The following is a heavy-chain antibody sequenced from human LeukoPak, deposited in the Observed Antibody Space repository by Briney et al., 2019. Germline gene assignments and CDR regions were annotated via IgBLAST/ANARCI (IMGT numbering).Heavy chain of an antibody. CDR1: GFTFSSYA. D-gene: IGHD1-26*01. Sequence: GGSLRLSCAASGFTFSSYAMSWVRQAPGEGLEWVSSITTSGGSTYYADSVKGRFTISRDNSKNTLYLQMNSLRGEDTAEYYCAKDMELASWGQGTLVTVSS. J-gene: IGHJ5*02. V-gene: IGHV3-23*01. CDR3: AKDMELAS. CDR2: ITTSGGST.